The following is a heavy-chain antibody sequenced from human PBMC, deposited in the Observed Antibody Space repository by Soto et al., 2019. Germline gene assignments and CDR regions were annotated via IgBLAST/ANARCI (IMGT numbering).Heavy chain of an antibody. CDR3: AREAMVVAASTPGLYYYYGMDV. CDR2: IYSGGST. CDR1: GFTVSSNY. D-gene: IGHD2-15*01. J-gene: IGHJ6*02. V-gene: IGHV3-53*01. Sequence: GGSLRLSCAASGFTVSSNYMSWVRQAPGKGLEWVSVIYSGGSTYYADSVKGRFTISRDSSKNTLYLQMNSLRAEDTAVYYCAREAMVVAASTPGLYYYYGMDVWGQGTTVTVSS.